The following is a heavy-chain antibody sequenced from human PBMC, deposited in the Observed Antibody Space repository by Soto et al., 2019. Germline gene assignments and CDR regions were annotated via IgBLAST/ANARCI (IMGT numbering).Heavy chain of an antibody. D-gene: IGHD6-13*01. J-gene: IGHJ4*02. CDR3: ARYGSWYGYYFDY. Sequence: PSETLSLTCTVSGGSISSGDYYWSWIRQPPGKGLEWIGYIYYSGSTNYNPSLKSRVTISVDTSKNQFSLKLSSVTAADTAVYYCARYGSWYGYYFDYWGQGTLVTVSS. CDR2: IYYSGST. V-gene: IGHV4-61*08. CDR1: GGSISSGDYY.